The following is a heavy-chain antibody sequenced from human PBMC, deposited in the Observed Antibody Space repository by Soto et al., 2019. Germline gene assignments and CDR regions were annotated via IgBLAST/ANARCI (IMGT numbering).Heavy chain of an antibody. J-gene: IGHJ6*02. CDR2: ISGYNGNT. D-gene: IGHD6-19*01. Sequence: QVQLVQSGAEVKKPGASVTVSCKTSGYTFSNYGINWVRQAPGQGLGWMGWISGYNGNTNYAQTVQGRVTMTTDTSTGTVYMELRSLKSDDTAIYYCSRFIMVGGWFDPNYYHGMDVWGQGTPVTVSS. CDR1: GYTFSNYG. V-gene: IGHV1-18*01. CDR3: SRFIMVGGWFDPNYYHGMDV.